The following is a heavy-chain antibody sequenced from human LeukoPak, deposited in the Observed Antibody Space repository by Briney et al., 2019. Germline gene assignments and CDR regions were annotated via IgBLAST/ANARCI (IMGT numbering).Heavy chain of an antibody. CDR3: VRDRGYCSSTSCYLDY. D-gene: IGHD2-2*01. Sequence: GASVKVSCKASGGTFSSYAISWVRQAPGQGLEWMGGIIPIFGTANYAQKFQGRVTITADESTSTAYMELSSLRSEDTAVYYCVRDRGYCSSTSCYLDYGGQGTLVTVSS. J-gene: IGHJ4*02. CDR1: GGTFSSYA. CDR2: IIPIFGTA. V-gene: IGHV1-69*13.